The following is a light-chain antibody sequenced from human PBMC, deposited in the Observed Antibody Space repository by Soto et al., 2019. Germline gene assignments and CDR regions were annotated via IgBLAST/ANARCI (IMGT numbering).Light chain of an antibody. V-gene: IGKV1-6*01. CDR3: QQYYSYPLT. CDR2: AAS. J-gene: IGKJ4*01. CDR1: QGIRKD. Sequence: DSVTINFRASQGIRKDLGWYQVKPGKAPKLLIYAASTLQSGVPSRFSGISSGTDFTLTISSLQPEDLATYYGQQYYSYPLTLGGGTKVDIK.